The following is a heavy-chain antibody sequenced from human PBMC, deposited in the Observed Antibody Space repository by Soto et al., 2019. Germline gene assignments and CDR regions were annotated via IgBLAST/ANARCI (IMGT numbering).Heavy chain of an antibody. V-gene: IGHV3-48*04. CDR2: IGASDNM. D-gene: IGHD3-10*01. CDR3: ARDIYYGSEDPYYYGMDV. CDR1: GFTLGNFN. J-gene: IGHJ6*02. Sequence: GGSLRLSCAAPGFTLGNFNMNWLRQAPGKGLEWIAYIGASDNMNYADSVKGRFTISRDNAKNSLYLQMNSLRAEDTALYYCARDIYYGSEDPYYYGMDVWGQGTTVTVSS.